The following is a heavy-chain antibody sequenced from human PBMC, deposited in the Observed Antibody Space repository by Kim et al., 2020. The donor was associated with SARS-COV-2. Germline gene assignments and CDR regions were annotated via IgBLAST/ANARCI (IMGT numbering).Heavy chain of an antibody. CDR3: AKGPAIYYYYYYGMDV. Sequence: GGSLRLSCAASGFTFDDYAMHWVRQAPGKGLEWVSGISWNSGSIGYADSVKGRFTISRDNAKNSLYLQMNSLRAEDTALYYCAKGPAIYYYYYYGMDVWGQGTTVTVSS. CDR1: GFTFDDYA. V-gene: IGHV3-9*01. J-gene: IGHJ6*02. D-gene: IGHD3-3*02. CDR2: ISWNSGSI.